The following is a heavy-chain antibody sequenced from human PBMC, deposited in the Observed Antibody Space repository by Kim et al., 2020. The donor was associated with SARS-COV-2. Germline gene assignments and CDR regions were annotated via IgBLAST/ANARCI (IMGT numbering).Heavy chain of an antibody. J-gene: IGHJ3*02. CDR3: ARDQGGAYDCWGDYDAFDI. CDR2: IWYDGSNK. CDR1: GFTFSSYG. Sequence: GGSLRLSCAASGFTFSSYGMHWVRQAPGKGLEWVAVIWYDGSNKYYADSVKGRFTISRDNSKNTLYLQMNSLRAEDTAVYYCARDQGGAYDCWGDYDAFDIWGKGTMVTVSS. V-gene: IGHV3-33*01. D-gene: IGHD3-3*01.